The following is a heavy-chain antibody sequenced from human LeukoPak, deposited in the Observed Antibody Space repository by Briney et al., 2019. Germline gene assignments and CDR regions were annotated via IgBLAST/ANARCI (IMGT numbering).Heavy chain of an antibody. Sequence: SITGGGDTTYYADSVRGRFTISRDNSKNTLSLQTNSLRAEDTAVYYCAKQRSEVVVAATNYWGQGTLVTVSS. CDR2: ITGGGDTT. D-gene: IGHD2-15*01. V-gene: IGHV3-23*01. J-gene: IGHJ4*02. CDR3: AKQRSEVVVAATNY.